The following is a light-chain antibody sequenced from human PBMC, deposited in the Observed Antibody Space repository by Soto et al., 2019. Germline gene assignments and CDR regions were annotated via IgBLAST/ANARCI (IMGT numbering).Light chain of an antibody. J-gene: IGLJ2*01. CDR2: EGT. CDR1: SSDVGSYNL. CDR3: CSYAGSYTLV. V-gene: IGLV2-23*01. Sequence: QSALTQPASVSGSPGQSITISCTGTSSDVGSYNLVSWYQQHPGKALKLMIYEGTKRPSGVSNRFSGSKSGNTASMTISGLQAEDEADYYCCSYAGSYTLVFGGGTKLTVL.